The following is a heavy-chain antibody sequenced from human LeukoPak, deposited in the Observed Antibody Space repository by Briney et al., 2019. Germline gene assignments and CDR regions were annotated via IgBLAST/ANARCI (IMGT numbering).Heavy chain of an antibody. Sequence: PGGSLRLSCAASAFTFSTTWMHWVRQAPGKGLVWVSRIIRDGSFTTYADSVKGRFTISRDNAKNMLYLQMNNLRAEDTAVYYCATDGGYAFDIWGQGTMVTVSS. CDR2: IIRDGSFT. CDR1: AFTFSTTW. D-gene: IGHD3-10*01. J-gene: IGHJ3*02. V-gene: IGHV3-74*01. CDR3: ATDGGYAFDI.